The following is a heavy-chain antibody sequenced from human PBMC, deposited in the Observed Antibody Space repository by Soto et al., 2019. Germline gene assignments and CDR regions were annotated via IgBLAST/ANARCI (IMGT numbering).Heavy chain of an antibody. J-gene: IGHJ4*02. CDR2: ISAYNGNT. V-gene: IGHV1-18*01. CDR1: GYTFTSYG. Sequence: QVQLVQSGAEVKKPGASVKVSCKASGYTFTSYGISWVRQAPGQGLEWMGWISAYNGNTNYAQKLQGSVTMTTDPSTSTAYMELRSLGSDDTAVYYCAREGLYCSGGSCCDRGYSGFDYWGQGTLVTVSS. CDR3: AREGLYCSGGSCCDRGYSGFDY. D-gene: IGHD2-15*01.